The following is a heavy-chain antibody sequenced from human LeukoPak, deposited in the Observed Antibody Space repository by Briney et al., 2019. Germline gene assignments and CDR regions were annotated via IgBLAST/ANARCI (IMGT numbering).Heavy chain of an antibody. CDR1: GYTFTGYY. CDR2: INPNSGGT. V-gene: IGHV1-2*02. Sequence: ASVKVSCKASGYTFTGYYMHWVRQAPGQGLEWMGWINPNSGGTNYAQKFQGRVTMTRDTSISTAYMELSRLRSDDTAVYYCARDRSSSWHTYYFDYWGQGTLVTVSS. D-gene: IGHD6-13*01. CDR3: ARDRSSSWHTYYFDY. J-gene: IGHJ4*02.